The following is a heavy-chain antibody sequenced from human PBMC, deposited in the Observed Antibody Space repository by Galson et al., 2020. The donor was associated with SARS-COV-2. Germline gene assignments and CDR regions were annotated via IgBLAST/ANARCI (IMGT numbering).Heavy chain of an antibody. CDR2: ISWNSGSI. D-gene: IGHD2-21*01. Sequence: GGSLRLYCAASGFTFDDYAMHWVRQAPGKGLEWVSGISWNSGSIGYADSVKGRFTISRDNAKNSLYLQMNSLRAEDTALYYCAKVGIVVAFKVHLNYFDYWGQGTLVTVSA. CDR3: AKVGIVVAFKVHLNYFDY. V-gene: IGHV3-9*01. J-gene: IGHJ4*02. CDR1: GFTFDDYA.